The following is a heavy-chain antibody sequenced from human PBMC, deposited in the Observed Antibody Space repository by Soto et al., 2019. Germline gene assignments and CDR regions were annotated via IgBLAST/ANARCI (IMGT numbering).Heavy chain of an antibody. CDR2: IIPIFGTA. CDR1: GGTFSSYA. D-gene: IGHD6-19*01. Sequence: ASVKVSCKASGGTFSSYAISWVLQAPGQGLEWMGGIIPIFGTANYAQKFQGRVTITADESTSTAYMELSSLRSEDTAVYYCARPYSSGWYSGFDYWGQGTLVTVSS. J-gene: IGHJ4*02. V-gene: IGHV1-69*13. CDR3: ARPYSSGWYSGFDY.